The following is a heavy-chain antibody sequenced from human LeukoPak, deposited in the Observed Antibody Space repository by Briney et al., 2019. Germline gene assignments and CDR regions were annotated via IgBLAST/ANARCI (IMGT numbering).Heavy chain of an antibody. D-gene: IGHD6-19*01. CDR3: ARDPSNTSGWKTWFDP. Sequence: EASVKVSCKASGFIFTKYGINWVRQAPGQGLEWVAWISAYNGDTRYAQKFQGRVTLTTDTPTTTAFMELRSLSSDDTAVYYCARDPSNTSGWKTWFDPWGQGALVTVSS. J-gene: IGHJ5*02. CDR1: GFIFTKYG. CDR2: ISAYNGDT. V-gene: IGHV1-18*01.